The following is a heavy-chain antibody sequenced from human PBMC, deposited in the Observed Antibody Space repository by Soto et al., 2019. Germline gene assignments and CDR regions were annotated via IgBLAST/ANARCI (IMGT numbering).Heavy chain of an antibody. CDR1: GCTFSSYA. CDR2: IIPIFGTA. Sequence: GASVKVSCKASGCTFSSYAISWVRQAPGQGLEWMGGIIPIFGTANYAQKFQGRVTITADESTSTAYMELSSLRSEDTAVYYCARGRSIAARAGFDYWGQGTLVTVSS. D-gene: IGHD6-6*01. J-gene: IGHJ4*02. V-gene: IGHV1-69*13. CDR3: ARGRSIAARAGFDY.